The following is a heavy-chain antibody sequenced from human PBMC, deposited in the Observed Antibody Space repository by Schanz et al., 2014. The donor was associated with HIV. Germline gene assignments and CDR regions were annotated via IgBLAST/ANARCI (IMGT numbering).Heavy chain of an antibody. CDR1: GFTFSDYY. D-gene: IGHD6-13*01. CDR2: ISGGGGST. CDR3: AKDTTAAGRGYFQH. V-gene: IGHV3-23*04. Sequence: VHLVESGGGLVKPGGSLRLSCAASGFTFSDYYMSWIRQAPGKGLEWVSGISGGGGSTYYTDSVKGRFTISRDNSKNTLYLQMNSLRAEDTAVYYCAKDTTAAGRGYFQHWGQGTLVTVSS. J-gene: IGHJ1*01.